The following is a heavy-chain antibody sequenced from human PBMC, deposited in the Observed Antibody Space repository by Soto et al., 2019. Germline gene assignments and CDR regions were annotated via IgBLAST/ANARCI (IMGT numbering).Heavy chain of an antibody. CDR2: IYPDDSDT. Sequence: GESLKISCQGSGYSFTTYWIVWVRQMPGKGLECMGVIYPDDSDTIYSPSFEGQVTISADKSISTAYLQWSSLKASDTAMYYCARGGAAYYYDGPSYYQLDSWGQGTLVTVSS. J-gene: IGHJ4*02. CDR1: GYSFTTYW. D-gene: IGHD3-22*01. V-gene: IGHV5-51*01. CDR3: ARGGAAYYYDGPSYYQLDS.